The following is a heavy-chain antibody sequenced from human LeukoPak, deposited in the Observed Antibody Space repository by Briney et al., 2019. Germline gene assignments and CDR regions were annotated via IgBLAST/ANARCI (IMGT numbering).Heavy chain of an antibody. V-gene: IGHV3-23*01. CDR3: AKAMPNSGSYYNSAFDY. CDR1: GFTLSSYA. CDR2: ISGRGGST. J-gene: IGHJ4*02. Sequence: GGSLRLSCAPSGFTLSSYAISWVPQAPRKGVEWVSAISGRGGSTYYADPVNGRFTNSRVNHNNTLYLQMDGLRDEDTAVYYCAKAMPNSGSYYNSAFDYWGQGTLVSVS. D-gene: IGHD3-10*01.